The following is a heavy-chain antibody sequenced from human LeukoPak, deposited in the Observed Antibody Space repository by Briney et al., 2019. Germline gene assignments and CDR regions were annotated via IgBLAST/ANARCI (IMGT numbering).Heavy chain of an antibody. J-gene: IGHJ6*03. CDR1: GGSISSSSYY. CDR3: ARDVPAVYGSGSYYNRPTYYYYYMDV. V-gene: IGHV4-39*02. Sequence: PSETLSLTCTVSGGSISSSSYYWGWIRQPPGKGLEWIGSIYYSGSTYDNPSLKSRVTISVDTSKNQFSLKLSSVTAADTAVYYCARDVPAVYGSGSYYNRPTYYYYYMDVWGKGTTVTISS. D-gene: IGHD3-10*01. CDR2: IYYSGST.